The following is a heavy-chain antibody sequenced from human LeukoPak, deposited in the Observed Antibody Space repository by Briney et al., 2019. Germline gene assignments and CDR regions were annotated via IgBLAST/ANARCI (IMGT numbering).Heavy chain of an antibody. CDR2: ISAYNGNT. CDR3: ARDEGIAPVAPDY. CDR1: GFTFTSYG. Sequence: ASVKVSCKVSGFTFTSYGYSWVRQAPGQGLEWMGWISAYNGNTNYAQKIQGRVTMTTDTSTNTAYMELRSLRSDDTAVYYCARDEGIAPVAPDYWGQGTLVIVSS. D-gene: IGHD6-13*01. J-gene: IGHJ4*02. V-gene: IGHV1-18*01.